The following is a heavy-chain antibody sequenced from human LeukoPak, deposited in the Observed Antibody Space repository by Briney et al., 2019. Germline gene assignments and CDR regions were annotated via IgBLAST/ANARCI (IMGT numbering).Heavy chain of an antibody. J-gene: IGHJ4*02. D-gene: IGHD2-21*02. CDR3: APALYGVSTAWRDY. CDR1: GFTFSSYS. V-gene: IGHV3-21*01. CDR2: ITSSGSYI. Sequence: PGGSLRLSCAASGFTFSSYSMNWVRQAPGKGLEWVSSITSSGSYIYYADSVKGRFTISRDNAKNSLYLQMNSLRAEDTAVYYCAPALYGVSTAWRDYWGQGTLVTVSS.